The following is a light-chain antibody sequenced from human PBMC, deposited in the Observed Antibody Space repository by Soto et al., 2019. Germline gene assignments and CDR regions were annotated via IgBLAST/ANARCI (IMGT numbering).Light chain of an antibody. Sequence: QSALTQPPSASGTPGQRVTISCSGSSSNIGSHTVNWYQQLPGTAPKLLIYTNNQRPSGVPDRFSGSKSGTSASLAISGLQFEDEADYYCAAWDDSLNGLLFGGGTKLTVL. V-gene: IGLV1-44*01. CDR1: SSNIGSHT. CDR2: TNN. J-gene: IGLJ2*01. CDR3: AAWDDSLNGLL.